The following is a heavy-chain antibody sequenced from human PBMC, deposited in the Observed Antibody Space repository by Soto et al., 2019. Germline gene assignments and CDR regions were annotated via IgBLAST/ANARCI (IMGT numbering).Heavy chain of an antibody. J-gene: IGHJ3*02. CDR1: GYSIISGYY. CDR3: ARKRSGSPRDGFDI. D-gene: IGHD3-3*01. Sequence: SETLSLTCAVSGYSIISGYYLGVVRHPPGMGLEWIGSTSHSANTYYKTSLKSRVIISVDTSKNQFSLKLSSVTAADTAVYYCARKRSGSPRDGFDIWGQGTVVTVSS. CDR2: TSHSANT. V-gene: IGHV4-38-2*01.